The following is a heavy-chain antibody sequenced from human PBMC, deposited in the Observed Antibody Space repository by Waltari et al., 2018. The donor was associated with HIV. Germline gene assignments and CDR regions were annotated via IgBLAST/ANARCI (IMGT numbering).Heavy chain of an antibody. Sequence: QVQLQESGPGLVKPSETLSLTCTVSGGSISSYYWRWLRPPAGKGLEWIGRIYTSGSTNYNPSLKSRVTMSVDTSKNQFSLKLSSVTAADTAVYYCARGRYSYGDGWFDPWGQGTLVTVSS. V-gene: IGHV4-4*07. CDR1: GGSISSYY. D-gene: IGHD5-18*01. CDR3: ARGRYSYGDGWFDP. CDR2: IYTSGST. J-gene: IGHJ5*02.